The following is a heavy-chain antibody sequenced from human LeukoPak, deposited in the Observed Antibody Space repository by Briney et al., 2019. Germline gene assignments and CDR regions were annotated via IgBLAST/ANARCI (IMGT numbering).Heavy chain of an antibody. Sequence: SETLSLTCTVSGGSIRSYYWSWIRQPPGKGLEWIGHIYYSGSTNYNPSLKSRVTISVDTSKNQFSLKLSSVTAADTAVYYCARGYYDLWSGYYADAFDIWGQGTMVTVSS. J-gene: IGHJ3*02. CDR1: GGSIRSYY. CDR3: ARGYYDLWSGYYADAFDI. V-gene: IGHV4-59*08. CDR2: IYYSGST. D-gene: IGHD3-3*01.